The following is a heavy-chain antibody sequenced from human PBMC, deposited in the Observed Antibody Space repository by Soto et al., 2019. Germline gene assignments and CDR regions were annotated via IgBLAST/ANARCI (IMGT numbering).Heavy chain of an antibody. CDR3: AKERLSKAFDI. CDR2: ISYDGSNK. V-gene: IGHV3-30*18. J-gene: IGHJ3*02. Sequence: GGALRLSCAASGFTFSSYGMHWVRQAPGKGLEWVAVISYDGSNKYYADSVKGRFTISRDNSKNTLYLKMNSLRAEDTAVYYCAKERLSKAFDIWGQGTMVTVSS. D-gene: IGHD3-16*02. CDR1: GFTFSSYG.